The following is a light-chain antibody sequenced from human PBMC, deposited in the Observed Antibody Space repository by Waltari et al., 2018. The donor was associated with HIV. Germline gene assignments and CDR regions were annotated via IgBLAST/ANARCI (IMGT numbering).Light chain of an antibody. V-gene: IGLV2-14*01. CDR2: EVS. Sequence: QSALTQPASVSGSPGQSITISCTGTSSAVGGYNYVSWYQQHPGKAPKLMIYEVSNRPSGISNRFSGSKSGNTASLTISGLQAEDEADYYCSSYTSSSTLSVVFGGGTKLTFL. J-gene: IGLJ2*01. CDR1: SSAVGGYNY. CDR3: SSYTSSSTLSVV.